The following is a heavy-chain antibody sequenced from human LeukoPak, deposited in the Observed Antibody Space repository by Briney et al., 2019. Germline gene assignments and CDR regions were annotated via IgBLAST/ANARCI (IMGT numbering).Heavy chain of an antibody. Sequence: PSETLSLPCTVSGVSISGYFWNWIRQPPGQGLEWIGYFHSGRTTSYNPSLTGRVIISVDTAMDQISLKLNSVTAADTAVYYCARGHLGLSPWGQGTLVTVSS. V-gene: IGHV4-59*01. D-gene: IGHD3-10*01. CDR1: GVSISGYF. CDR2: FHSGRTT. J-gene: IGHJ5*02. CDR3: ARGHLGLSP.